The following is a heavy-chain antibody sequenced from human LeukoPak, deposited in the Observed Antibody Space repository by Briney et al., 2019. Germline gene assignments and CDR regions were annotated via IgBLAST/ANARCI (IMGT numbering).Heavy chain of an antibody. Sequence: ASVKVSCKASGGTFSSYAISWVRQAPGQGLEWMGRIIPILGIANYAQKFQGRVTITADKSTSTAYMELSSLRSEDTAVYYCASHDSSGYPNAPWGFQHWGQGTLVTVSS. D-gene: IGHD3-22*01. CDR3: ASHDSSGYPNAPWGFQH. CDR1: GGTFSSYA. CDR2: IIPILGIA. V-gene: IGHV1-69*04. J-gene: IGHJ1*01.